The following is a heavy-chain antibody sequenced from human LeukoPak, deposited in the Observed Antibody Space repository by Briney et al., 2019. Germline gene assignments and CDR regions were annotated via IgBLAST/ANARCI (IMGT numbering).Heavy chain of an antibody. CDR1: GFTFSSYA. CDR2: ISGSGGST. D-gene: IGHD2-15*01. CDR3: AKGPKTAKLIVVVVAALYYFDY. J-gene: IGHJ4*02. Sequence: GGSLRLSCAASGFTFSSYAMSWVRQAPGKGLEWVSAISGSGGSTYYADSVKGRFTTSRDNSKNTLYLQMNSLRAEDTAVYYCAKGPKTAKLIVVVVAALYYFDYWGQGTLVTVSS. V-gene: IGHV3-23*01.